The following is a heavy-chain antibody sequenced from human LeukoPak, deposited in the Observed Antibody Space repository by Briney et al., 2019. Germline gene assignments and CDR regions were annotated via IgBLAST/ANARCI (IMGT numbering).Heavy chain of an antibody. CDR1: GGSISSYY. D-gene: IGHD3-9*01. Sequence: PSETLSLTCTVSGGSISSYYWSWIRQPPGKGLEWIGYIYYSGSTNYNPSLKSRVTISVDTSKNQFSLKLSSVTAADTAVYYCARGVGDILTGYSGWGQGTLVTVSP. CDR2: IYYSGST. CDR3: ARGVGDILTGYSG. J-gene: IGHJ4*02. V-gene: IGHV4-59*01.